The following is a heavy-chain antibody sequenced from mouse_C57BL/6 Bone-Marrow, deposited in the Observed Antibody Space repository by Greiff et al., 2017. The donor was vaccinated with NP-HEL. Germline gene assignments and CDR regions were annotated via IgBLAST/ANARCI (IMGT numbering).Heavy chain of an antibody. CDR2: IDPSDSYT. J-gene: IGHJ3*01. CDR1: GYTFTSYW. D-gene: IGHD2-4*01. V-gene: IGHV1-50*01. CDR3: ARGGDYVPFAY. Sequence: QVQLQQPGAELVKPGASVKLSCKASGYTFTSYWMQWVKQRPGQGLEWIGEIDPSDSYTNYNQKFKGKATLTVDTSSSTAYMQLSSLTSEDSAVYYCARGGDYVPFAYWGQGTLVTVSA.